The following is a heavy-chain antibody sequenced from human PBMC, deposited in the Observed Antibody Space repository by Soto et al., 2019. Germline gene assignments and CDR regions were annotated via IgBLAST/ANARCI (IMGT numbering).Heavy chain of an antibody. CDR2: INHSGST. Sequence: SETLSLTCAVYGGSFSGYYWSWIRQPPGKGLEWIGEINHSGSTNYNPSLKSRVTISVDTSKNQFSLKLSSVTAADTAVYYCARGHTYYDILTGYYLDYWGQGTLVTVSS. CDR3: ARGHTYYDILTGYYLDY. J-gene: IGHJ4*02. V-gene: IGHV4-34*01. CDR1: GGSFSGYY. D-gene: IGHD3-9*01.